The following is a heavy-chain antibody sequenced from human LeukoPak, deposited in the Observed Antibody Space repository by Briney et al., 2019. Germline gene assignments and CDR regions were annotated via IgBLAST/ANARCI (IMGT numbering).Heavy chain of an antibody. CDR1: GGSISNYY. D-gene: IGHD5-24*01. V-gene: IGHV4-59*08. J-gene: IGHJ5*02. CDR2: IYYTGNT. CDR3: ARHRGGAEWLNWFDP. Sequence: PSETLSLTCTVSGGSISNYYWSWIRQPPGKGLEWIGYIYYTGNTNYNPSLKSRVTISVDTSKNQFSLKLSSVTAADTAVYYCARHRGGAEWLNWFDPWGQGTLVTVSS.